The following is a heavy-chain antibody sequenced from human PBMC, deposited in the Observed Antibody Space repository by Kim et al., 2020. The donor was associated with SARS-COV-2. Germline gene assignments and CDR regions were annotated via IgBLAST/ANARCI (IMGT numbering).Heavy chain of an antibody. CDR1: GFTFSSYG. D-gene: IGHD1-1*01. CDR3: AKDIGHWTDYYYGMDV. V-gene: IGHV3-30*18. J-gene: IGHJ6*02. Sequence: GGSLRLSCAASGFTFSSYGMHWVRQAPGKGLEWVAVISYDGSNKYYADSVKGRFTISRDNSKNTLYLQMNSLRAEDTAVYYCAKDIGHWTDYYYGMDVWGQGTPVTVSS. CDR2: ISYDGSNK.